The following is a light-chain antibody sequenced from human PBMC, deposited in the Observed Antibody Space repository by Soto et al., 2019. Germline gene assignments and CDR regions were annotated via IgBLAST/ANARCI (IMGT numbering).Light chain of an antibody. CDR2: EVS. CDR1: SSDVGGYRY. CDR3: SSFTTSSTLVV. V-gene: IGLV2-14*01. Sequence: QSALTQPASVSGSPGQSITISCTGTSSDVGGYRYVSWYRHHPGKAPKLLIYEVSNRPSGVSSRFSGSKSGNTASLTISGLQTEDEADYYCSSFTTSSTLVVFGGGTKLTVL. J-gene: IGLJ2*01.